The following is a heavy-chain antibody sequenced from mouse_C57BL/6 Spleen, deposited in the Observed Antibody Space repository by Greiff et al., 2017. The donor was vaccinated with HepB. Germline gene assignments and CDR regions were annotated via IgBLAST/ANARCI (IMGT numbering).Heavy chain of an antibody. D-gene: IGHD2-3*01. CDR3: TRDRDGYDYFDY. V-gene: IGHV5-9-1*02. CDR2: ISSGGDYI. CDR1: GFTFSSYA. Sequence: VQLKESGEGLVKPGGSLKLSCAASGFTFSSYAMSWVRQTPEKRLEWVAYISSGGDYIYYADTVKGRFTISRDNARNTLYLQMSSLKSEDTAMYYCTRDRDGYDYFDYWGQGTTLTVSS. J-gene: IGHJ2*01.